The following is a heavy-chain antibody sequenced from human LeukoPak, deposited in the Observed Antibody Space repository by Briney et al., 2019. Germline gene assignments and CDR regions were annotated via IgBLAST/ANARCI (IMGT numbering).Heavy chain of an antibody. J-gene: IGHJ4*02. CDR2: ITGGGGTT. Sequence: GGSLRLSCAASGFTFSGYAMSWVRQAPGKGLEWVSAITGGGGTTHYADSVKGRFTFSRDNSKNTLYLHMTSLRAEDTALYYCAKVMHSGGYWHFDYWGQGTLVTVSS. CDR3: AKVMHSGGYWHFDY. CDR1: GFTFSGYA. V-gene: IGHV3-23*01. D-gene: IGHD3-22*01.